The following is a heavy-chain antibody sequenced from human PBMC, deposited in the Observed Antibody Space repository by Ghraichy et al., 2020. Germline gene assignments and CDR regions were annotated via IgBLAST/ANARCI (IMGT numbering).Heavy chain of an antibody. CDR3: ARDSGHFFDCDY. CDR2: INVNSAAT. J-gene: IGHJ4*02. D-gene: IGHD1-26*01. CDR1: GYPFTAYY. Sequence: ASVKVSCKTSGYPFTAYYMFWVRQVPGQGLEWMGQINVNSAATNYAQRFEGRVTMTRDTSISTVYMELTSLGSDDTAVYYCARDSGHFFDCDYWGQGTLVTVSS. V-gene: IGHV1-2*06.